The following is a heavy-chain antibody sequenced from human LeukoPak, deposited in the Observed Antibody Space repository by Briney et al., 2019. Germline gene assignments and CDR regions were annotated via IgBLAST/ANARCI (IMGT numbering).Heavy chain of an antibody. CDR1: GFTFSSYG. D-gene: IGHD1-1*01. J-gene: IGHJ4*02. V-gene: IGHV3-30*02. CDR2: IRYDGSNK. CDR3: AKKLDNWDY. Sequence: GGSLRLSCAASGFTFSSYGMHWVRQVPGKGLEWVAYIRYDGSNKSYVDSVKGRFTISRDNSKNTLYLQMNSLTTEDTAVYYCAKKLDNWDYWGQGTLVTVSS.